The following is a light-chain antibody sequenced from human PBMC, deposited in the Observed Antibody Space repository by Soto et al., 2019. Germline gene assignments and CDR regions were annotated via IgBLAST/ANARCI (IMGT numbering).Light chain of an antibody. CDR1: QSISSW. CDR2: KAS. V-gene: IGKV1-5*03. CDR3: QQYNSYSWT. Sequence: DIKMTQSPSTLSASVGDRVTITCRASQSISSWLAWYQQKPGKAPKLLIYKASSLESGGPSRFSGSGSGTEFTLTISSLQPDYFATYYCQQYNSYSWTFGQGTKLEIK. J-gene: IGKJ1*01.